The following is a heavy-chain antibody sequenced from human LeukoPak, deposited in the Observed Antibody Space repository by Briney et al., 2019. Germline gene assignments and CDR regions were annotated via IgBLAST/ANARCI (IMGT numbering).Heavy chain of an antibody. CDR3: AKVLSGSQDY. D-gene: IGHD1-26*01. J-gene: IGHJ4*02. Sequence: GGSLRLSCAGSGFTFSSYAMSWVRQAPGKGLEWVSTIGGGGESTYYADSVKGRFTISRDNSKNTLYLQMNSLRAEDTAVYYCAKVLSGSQDYWGQGTLVTVFS. CDR1: GFTFSSYA. CDR2: IGGGGEST. V-gene: IGHV3-23*01.